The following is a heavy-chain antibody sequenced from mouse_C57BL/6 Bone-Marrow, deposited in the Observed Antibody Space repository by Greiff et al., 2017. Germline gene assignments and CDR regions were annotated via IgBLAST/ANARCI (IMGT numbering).Heavy chain of an antibody. V-gene: IGHV5-4*01. CDR1: GFTFSSYA. CDR2: ISDGGSYT. Sequence: EVMLVESGGGLVKPGGSLKLSCAASGFTFSSYAMSWVRQTPEKRLEWVATISDGGSYTYYPDNVKGRFTISRDNAKNNLYLQMSHLKSEDSAMYYCERDGGYLYYFDYWGQGTTLTVSS. CDR3: ERDGGYLYYFDY. D-gene: IGHD1-1*02. J-gene: IGHJ2*01.